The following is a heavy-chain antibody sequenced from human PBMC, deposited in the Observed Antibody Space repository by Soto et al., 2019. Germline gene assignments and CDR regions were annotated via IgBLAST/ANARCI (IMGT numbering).Heavy chain of an antibody. CDR2: IIPIFGTA. J-gene: IGHJ4*02. CDR1: GGTFSSYA. D-gene: IGHD3-22*01. V-gene: IGHV1-69*01. CDR3: ARASYYDSTPRLFEY. Sequence: KVSCKASGGTFSSYAISWVRQAPSQGLEWIGGIIPIFGTANYAQKFQGRVTITADEFTSTAYMELSSLRSEDTAVYYCARASYYDSTPRLFEYWGQGTMVTVSS.